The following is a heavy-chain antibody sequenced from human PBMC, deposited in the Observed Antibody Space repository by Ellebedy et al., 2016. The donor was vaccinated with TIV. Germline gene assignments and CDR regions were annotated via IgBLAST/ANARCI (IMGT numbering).Heavy chain of an antibody. CDR2: LTGSGGGT. J-gene: IGHJ4*02. CDR1: GFTFGNYA. D-gene: IGHD1-14*01. Sequence: GGSLRLSXAASGFTFGNYAMSWVRQAPGKGLEWVSSLTGSGGGTYYADSVKGRFTISRDNAKNSLYLQMNSLRGEDTAVYYCARDPDSASKVDFWGQGTLVTVSS. V-gene: IGHV3-23*01. CDR3: ARDPDSASKVDF.